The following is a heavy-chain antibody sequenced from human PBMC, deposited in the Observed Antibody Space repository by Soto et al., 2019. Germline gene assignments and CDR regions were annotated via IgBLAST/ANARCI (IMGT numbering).Heavy chain of an antibody. Sequence: PGGSLRLSCAASGFTFSSYSMNWVRQAPGKGLEWVSSISSSSSYIYYADSVKGRFTISRDNAKNSLYLQMNSLRAEDTAVYYCARGLIPPYYYDSIPSHGMDVWGQGTTVTVSS. CDR3: ARGLIPPYYYDSIPSHGMDV. CDR1: GFTFSSYS. D-gene: IGHD3-22*01. J-gene: IGHJ6*02. CDR2: ISSSSSYI. V-gene: IGHV3-21*01.